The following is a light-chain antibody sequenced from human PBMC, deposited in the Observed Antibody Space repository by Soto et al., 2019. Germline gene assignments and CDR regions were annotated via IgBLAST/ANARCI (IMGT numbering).Light chain of an antibody. Sequence: DIQMSQSPSTLSASVGDRVTIICRASQSISSWLAWYQQKSGKAPKLLIHDASTLESGVPSRFSGGGSGTEFTLTINSLQPDDFATYYCQQYDSFPLTFGGGTKV. CDR3: QQYDSFPLT. J-gene: IGKJ4*01. CDR2: DAS. CDR1: QSISSW. V-gene: IGKV1-5*02.